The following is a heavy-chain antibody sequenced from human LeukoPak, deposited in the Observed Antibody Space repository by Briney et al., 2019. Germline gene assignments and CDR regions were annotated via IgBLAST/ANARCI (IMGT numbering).Heavy chain of an antibody. CDR3: ASLRFLTYYFDY. J-gene: IGHJ4*02. CDR2: IKEDGSEN. V-gene: IGHV3-7*01. CDR1: GFPFSGYW. Sequence: GGSLRLSCAASGFPFSGYWMTWVRQAPGKGLEWVANIKEDGSENYYVDSVKGRFTISRDNAKNSLYLQMNSLRAEDTAVYYCASLRFLTYYFDYWGQGTLVTVSS. D-gene: IGHD3-3*01.